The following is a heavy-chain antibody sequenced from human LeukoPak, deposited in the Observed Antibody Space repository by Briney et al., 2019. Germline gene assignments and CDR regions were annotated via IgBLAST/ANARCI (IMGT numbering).Heavy chain of an antibody. J-gene: IGHJ5*02. CDR3: VRIPNGAPFPNWFDP. CDR2: ISSNNYDI. CDR1: GFTPGSFT. V-gene: IGHV3-21*01. D-gene: IGHD2-8*01. Sequence: GGSLKLPFAPCGFTPGSFTMTWVRQAPGKGMEGVYSISSNNYDIYYTDSVKGRFTISRDNAKNSLYLQMNSLRAEDTAVYYCVRIPNGAPFPNWFDPWGQGTLVTVSS.